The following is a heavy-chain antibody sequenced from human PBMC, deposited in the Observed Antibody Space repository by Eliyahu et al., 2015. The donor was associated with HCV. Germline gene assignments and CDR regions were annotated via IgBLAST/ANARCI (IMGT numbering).Heavy chain of an antibody. CDR3: AKKTKGYEATFVFYYYYGMDV. V-gene: IGHV3-30*18. CDR1: GFTFSSYG. J-gene: IGHJ6*02. D-gene: IGHD5-12*01. CDR2: ISYDGSNK. Sequence: RLSCAASGFTFSSYGMHWVRQAPGKGLEWVAVISYDGSNKYYADSVKGRFTISRDNSKNTLYLQMNSLRAEDTAVYYCAKKTKGYEATFVFYYYYGMDVWGQGTTVTVSS.